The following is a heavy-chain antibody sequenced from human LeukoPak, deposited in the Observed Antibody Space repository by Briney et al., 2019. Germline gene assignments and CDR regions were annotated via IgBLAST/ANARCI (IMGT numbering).Heavy chain of an antibody. Sequence: GGSLRLSCAASGFTFSSYEMNWVRQAPGKGLEWVSYIGSSGSTIYYADSVKGRFTIPRDNAKNSLYLQMNSLRAEDTAVYYCARGGLGGGLTGDDYWGQGTLVTVSS. CDR2: IGSSGSTI. V-gene: IGHV3-48*03. CDR3: ARGGLGGGLTGDDY. D-gene: IGHD3-9*01. CDR1: GFTFSSYE. J-gene: IGHJ4*02.